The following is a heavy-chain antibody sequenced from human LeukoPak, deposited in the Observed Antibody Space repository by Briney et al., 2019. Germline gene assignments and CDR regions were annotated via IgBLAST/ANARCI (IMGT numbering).Heavy chain of an antibody. CDR1: GFVFNSYE. V-gene: IGHV3-48*03. CDR3: ARSLGPTKHFDF. J-gene: IGHJ4*02. D-gene: IGHD5-24*01. CDR2: ITGRGNTI. Sequence: GGSLRLSCVAAGFVFNSYEMSWVRQAPGKGLEWLSYITGRGNTIYYADSVRGRFTISRDNAKLSLFLQMNTLRAEDTAIYYCARSLGPTKHFDFWGKGTPVTVSS.